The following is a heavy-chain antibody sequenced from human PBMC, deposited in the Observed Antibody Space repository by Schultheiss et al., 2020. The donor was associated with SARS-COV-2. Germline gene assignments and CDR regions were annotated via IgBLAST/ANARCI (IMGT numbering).Heavy chain of an antibody. CDR2: IYYSGST. CDR3: ARGDVDTAMDENTYYYYYGMDV. V-gene: IGHV4-31*03. CDR1: GGSISSGGYY. Sequence: QTLSLTCTVSGGSISSGGYYWSWIRQHPGKGLEWIGYIYYSGSTYYNPSLKSRVTISVDTSKNQFSLKLSSVTAADTAVYYCARGDVDTAMDENTYYYYYGMDVWGQGTTVTVSS. D-gene: IGHD5-18*01. J-gene: IGHJ6*02.